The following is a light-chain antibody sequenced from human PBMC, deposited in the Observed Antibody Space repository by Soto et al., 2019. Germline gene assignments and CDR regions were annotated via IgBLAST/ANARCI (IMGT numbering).Light chain of an antibody. CDR1: QSVSSY. Sequence: DIQMTQSPASLSASVGDRVTLTCRASQSVSSYLNWYQQKPGKAPKLLIYAASSLPSGIPSRFSGSGSGTDFTLTISSLQPEDFATYYCQQSYSTPHTFGQGTKVDI. V-gene: IGKV1-39*01. J-gene: IGKJ2*01. CDR2: AAS. CDR3: QQSYSTPHT.